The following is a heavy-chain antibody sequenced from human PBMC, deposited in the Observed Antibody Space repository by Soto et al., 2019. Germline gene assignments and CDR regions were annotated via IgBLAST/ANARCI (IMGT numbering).Heavy chain of an antibody. CDR1: GFTFSSYD. V-gene: IGHV3-23*01. D-gene: IGHD1-26*01. CDR2: ISGSGGST. Sequence: EVQLLESGGGLVQPGGSLRLSCAASGFTFSSYDMSWVRQAPGKGLEWVSAISGSGGSTYYADSVKGRFTISRDNSKTPLYLQMNSLRAEDTPVYYCAKDIRVGATARHAFDIWGQGTMVTVSS. J-gene: IGHJ3*02. CDR3: AKDIRVGATARHAFDI.